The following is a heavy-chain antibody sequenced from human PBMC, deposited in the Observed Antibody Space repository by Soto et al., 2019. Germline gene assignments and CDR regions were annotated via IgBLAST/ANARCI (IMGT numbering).Heavy chain of an antibody. CDR3: ARASYFSEKTAYYAKSFKWFDP. CDR1: GFTFSGSE. V-gene: IGHV3-30*14. Sequence: QVQLLESGGGVVQSGRSLRLSCAASGFTFSGSEMPWVRQAPGRGLEWVAFISYDGENKYYADSVKGRFTVSRDNSWNTLHLQMDSLRPEDTAVYYCARASYFSEKTAYYAKSFKWFDPWGQGTLLTVSS. J-gene: IGHJ5*02. CDR2: ISYDGENK. D-gene: IGHD3-9*01.